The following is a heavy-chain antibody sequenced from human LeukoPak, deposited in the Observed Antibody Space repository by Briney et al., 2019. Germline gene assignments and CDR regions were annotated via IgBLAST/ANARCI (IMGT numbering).Heavy chain of an antibody. V-gene: IGHV3-23*01. CDR2: IGGNGGGT. CDR1: GFTFNSFP. D-gene: IGHD4-11*01. CDR3: AKERATTTSFDY. Sequence: GGSLRLSCAASGFTFNSFPMSWVRQAPGTGLEWVSIIGGNGGGTYYADSVKGRFTISRDNSKNTLYLQMNSLRAEDTAVYFCAKERATTTSFDYWGQGTLVTVSS. J-gene: IGHJ4*02.